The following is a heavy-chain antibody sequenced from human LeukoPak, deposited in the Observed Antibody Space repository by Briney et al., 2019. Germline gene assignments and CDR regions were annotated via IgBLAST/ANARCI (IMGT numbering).Heavy chain of an antibody. Sequence: SETLSLTCTVSGGSISSGDYYWSWIRQPPGKGLEWIGYIYYSGSTYYNPSLKSRVTISVDTPKNQFSLKLSSVTAADTAVYYCASQSLRFLLAPDAFDIWGQGTMVTVSS. CDR1: GGSISSGDYY. V-gene: IGHV4-30-4*01. CDR2: IYYSGST. J-gene: IGHJ3*02. CDR3: ASQSLRFLLAPDAFDI. D-gene: IGHD3-3*01.